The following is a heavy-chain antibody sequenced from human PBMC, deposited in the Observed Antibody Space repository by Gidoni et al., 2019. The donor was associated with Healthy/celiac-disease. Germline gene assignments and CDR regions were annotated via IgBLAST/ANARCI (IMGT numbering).Heavy chain of an antibody. D-gene: IGHD5-18*01. CDR1: GGSFSGYY. Sequence: QVQLQQWGAGLLKPSKTLSLPCAVYGGSFSGYYWSWIRQPPGKGLEWIGEINHSGSTNYNPSLKIRVTISVDTSKNQFSLKLSSVTAADTAVYYCARGRDRIQLWLSGYGMDVWGQGTTVTVSS. CDR3: ARGRDRIQLWLSGYGMDV. CDR2: INHSGST. J-gene: IGHJ6*02. V-gene: IGHV4-34*01.